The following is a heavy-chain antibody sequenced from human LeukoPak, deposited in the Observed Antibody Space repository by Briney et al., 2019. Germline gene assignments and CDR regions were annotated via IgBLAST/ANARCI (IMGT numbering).Heavy chain of an antibody. CDR2: ISGGGGST. CDR3: AKEGYYDSSGYKFDY. Sequence: PGGSLRLSCAASGFTFSSYAMSWVRQAPGKGLEWVSAISGGGGSTYYADSVKGRFTISRDNSKNTLYLQMNSLRAEDTAVYYCAKEGYYDSSGYKFDYWGQGTLVTVSS. J-gene: IGHJ4*02. D-gene: IGHD3-22*01. CDR1: GFTFSSYA. V-gene: IGHV3-23*01.